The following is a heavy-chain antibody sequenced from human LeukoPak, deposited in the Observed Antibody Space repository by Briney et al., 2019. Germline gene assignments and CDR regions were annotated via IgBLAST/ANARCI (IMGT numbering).Heavy chain of an antibody. V-gene: IGHV4-31*03. CDR2: IYHSGST. Sequence: SETLSLTCTVSGGSISSGGYYWSWIRQHPGKGLEWIGYIYHSGSTYYNPSLKSRVTISVDTSKNQFSLKLSSVTAADTAVYYCARGRRNPPPTWGQGTLVTVSS. J-gene: IGHJ5*02. CDR1: GGSISSGGYY. CDR3: ARGRRNPPPT.